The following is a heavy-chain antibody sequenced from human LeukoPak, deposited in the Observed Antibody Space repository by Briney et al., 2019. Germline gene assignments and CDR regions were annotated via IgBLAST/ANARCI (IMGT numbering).Heavy chain of an antibody. CDR3: ARAYSSGRGYYFDY. CDR2: IIPILGIA. Sequence: SVTVSCKASGGTFSSYTISWVRQAPGQGLEWMGRIIPILGIANYAQKFQGRVTITADKSTSTAYMELSSLRSEDTAMYYCARAYSSGRGYYFDYWGQGTLVTVSS. CDR1: GGTFSSYT. J-gene: IGHJ4*02. V-gene: IGHV1-69*02. D-gene: IGHD6-19*01.